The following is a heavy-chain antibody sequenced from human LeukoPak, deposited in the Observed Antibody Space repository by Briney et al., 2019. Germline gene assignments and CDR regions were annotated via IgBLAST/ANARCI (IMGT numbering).Heavy chain of an antibody. CDR1: GGSISCGDYY. V-gene: IGHV4-30-4*08. CDR2: IYYSGST. CDR3: ARVSSEGYCSSTSCLGPLDY. J-gene: IGHJ4*02. Sequence: SETLSLTCTVSGGSISCGDYYWSWIRQPPGKGLEWIGYIYYSGSTYYNPSLKSRVTISVDTSKNQFSLKLSSVTAADTAVYYCARVSSEGYCSSTSCLGPLDYWGQGTLVTVSS. D-gene: IGHD2-2*01.